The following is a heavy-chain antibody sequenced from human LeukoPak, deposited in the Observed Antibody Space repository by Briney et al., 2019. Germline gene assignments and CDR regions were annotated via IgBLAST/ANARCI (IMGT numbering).Heavy chain of an antibody. V-gene: IGHV3-53*01. Sequence: GGSLRLSCAASGFTFSSYSMNWVRQAPGKGLEWVSVIYSGGSTYYADSVKGRFTISRDNSKNTLYLQMNSLRAEDTAVYYCARVGLYYDSSGYLNWFDPWGQGTLVTVSS. D-gene: IGHD3-22*01. CDR3: ARVGLYYDSSGYLNWFDP. CDR2: IYSGGST. CDR1: GFTFSSYS. J-gene: IGHJ5*02.